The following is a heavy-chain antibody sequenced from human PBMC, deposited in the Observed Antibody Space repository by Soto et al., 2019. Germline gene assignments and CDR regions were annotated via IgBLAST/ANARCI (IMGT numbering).Heavy chain of an antibody. V-gene: IGHV3-49*05. Sequence: EVQLVVSGGGLVKPGRSLRLSCTASGFTFGDYAMSWFRQAPGKGLEWVGFIRSKAYGGTTEYAASVTGRFTMSRDDSKRSAYLQMNSVKTEDTAVYYCNVASITIFGVVHLGYWGQGTLVTVSS. CDR1: GFTFGDYA. J-gene: IGHJ4*02. CDR3: NVASITIFGVVHLGY. D-gene: IGHD3-3*01. CDR2: IRSKAYGGTT.